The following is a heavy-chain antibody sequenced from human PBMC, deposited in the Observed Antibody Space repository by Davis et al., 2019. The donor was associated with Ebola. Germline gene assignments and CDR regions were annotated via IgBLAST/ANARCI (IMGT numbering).Heavy chain of an antibody. Sequence: GGSLRLSCAASGLTFINSGMHWVRQAPGKGLEWVAVISSDDGSNKYYADSVKGRFTISRDNSKNTLYLQMNSLRAEDTAVYYCAKEPYGSGIPYYFDYWGQGTLVTVSS. CDR2: ISSDDGSNK. D-gene: IGHD3-10*01. CDR1: GLTFINSG. V-gene: IGHV3-30*19. J-gene: IGHJ4*02. CDR3: AKEPYGSGIPYYFDY.